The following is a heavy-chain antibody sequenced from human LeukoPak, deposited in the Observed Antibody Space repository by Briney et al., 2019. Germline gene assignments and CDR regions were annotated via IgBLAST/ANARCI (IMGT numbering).Heavy chain of an antibody. V-gene: IGHV3-33*06. Sequence: GGSLRLSCAASGFTFSSYAMSWVRQASGKGLEWVAVIWYDGSNKYYADSVKGRFTISRDNSKNTLYLQMNSLRAEDTAVYYCAKEAYIEMATITPDYWGQGTLVTVSS. J-gene: IGHJ4*02. CDR3: AKEAYIEMATITPDY. CDR1: GFTFSSYA. D-gene: IGHD5-24*01. CDR2: IWYDGSNK.